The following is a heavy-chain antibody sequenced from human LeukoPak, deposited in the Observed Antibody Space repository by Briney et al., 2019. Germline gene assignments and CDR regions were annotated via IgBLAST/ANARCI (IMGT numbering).Heavy chain of an antibody. CDR1: GYTFIRYG. CDR3: ARDTSYSGSYHDL. V-gene: IGHV1-18*01. Sequence: ASVKVSCKASGYTFIRYGISWVRQAPGQGLEWMGWISAYSGNTNYAQNFQDRVTVTTDTSTNTAYMEVRGLTSDDTAVYYCARDTSYSGSYHDLWGQGTLVTVSS. J-gene: IGHJ4*02. CDR2: ISAYSGNT. D-gene: IGHD1-26*01.